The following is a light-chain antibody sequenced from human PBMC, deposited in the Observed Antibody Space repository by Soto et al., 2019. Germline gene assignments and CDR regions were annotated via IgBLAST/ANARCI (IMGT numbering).Light chain of an antibody. V-gene: IGKV1-6*01. CDR2: GAS. CDR1: QGIRSD. Sequence: AIQMTQSPSSLSASVGDRVTITCRASQGIRSDLAWYHQKPGQAPNLLISGASTLQGGVPPRFSGSGSGTDFTLTISSLQPEDFATYFCLQYNSYPKMFGQGTKVEI. CDR3: LQYNSYPKM. J-gene: IGKJ1*01.